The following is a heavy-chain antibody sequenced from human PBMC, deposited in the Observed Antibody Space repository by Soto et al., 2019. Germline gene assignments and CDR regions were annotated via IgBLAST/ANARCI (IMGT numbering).Heavy chain of an antibody. J-gene: IGHJ4*02. CDR1: GFTFTSSA. Sequence: AAGKITCKASGFTFTSSAVEWVRQARGQRLEWIGWIVVGSGNTNYAQKFQERVTITRDMSTSTAYMELSSLRSEDTAVYYCAEDRYDSSGYWGQGTLFTVSS. CDR2: IVVGSGNT. V-gene: IGHV1-58*01. CDR3: AEDRYDSSGY. D-gene: IGHD3-22*01.